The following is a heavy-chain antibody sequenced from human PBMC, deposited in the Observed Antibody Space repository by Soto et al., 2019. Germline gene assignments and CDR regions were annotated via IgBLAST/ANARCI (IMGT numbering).Heavy chain of an antibody. CDR1: GVSISSGNW. J-gene: IGHJ4*02. CDR3: WRLVYDTRLNYMYFDF. CDR2: IFHDGTA. Sequence: SETLSLTCAVSGVSISSGNWWTWVRQNPQRGLEYIGEIFHDGTANYYQSFERRVAISVDTSKNQFSLKLTSVTAADTAIYFCWRLVYDTRLNYMYFDFWGQGALVTVSS. D-gene: IGHD3-10*01. V-gene: IGHV4-4*02.